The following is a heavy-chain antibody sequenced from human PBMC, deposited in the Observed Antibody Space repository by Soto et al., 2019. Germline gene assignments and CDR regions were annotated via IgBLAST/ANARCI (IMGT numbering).Heavy chain of an antibody. CDR1: GYTFTSYG. V-gene: IGHV1-18*01. J-gene: IGHJ4*02. Sequence: QVQLVQSGAEVKKPGASVKVSCKASGYTFTSYGISWVRQAPGQGLEWMGWISAYNGNTKYAQKLQGRVXXXXDXSXXXXXXELRSLRSDDTXVYYCAREPNYFDYWGQGTLVTVSS. CDR3: AREPNYFDY. CDR2: ISAYNGNT.